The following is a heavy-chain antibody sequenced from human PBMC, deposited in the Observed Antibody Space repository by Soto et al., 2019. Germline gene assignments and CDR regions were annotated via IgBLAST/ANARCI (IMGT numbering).Heavy chain of an antibody. CDR3: ARLARWHSSSWQYYYYGMDV. J-gene: IGHJ6*02. V-gene: IGHV4-30-4*08. D-gene: IGHD6-13*01. Sequence: RSLTCTVSGGSISSGYYWSWIRQHPVKGLEWIGYIYYSGNTYYNPSLKSRVSISLDTSKNQFSLKLSSVTAADTAVYYCARLARWHSSSWQYYYYGMDVWGQGTTVTVSS. CDR2: IYYSGNT. CDR1: GGSISSGYY.